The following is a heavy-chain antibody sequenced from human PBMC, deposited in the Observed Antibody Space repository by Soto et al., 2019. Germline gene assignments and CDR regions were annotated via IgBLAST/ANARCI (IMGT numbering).Heavy chain of an antibody. D-gene: IGHD6-19*01. CDR2: INHSGST. J-gene: IGHJ6*02. Sequence: SETLSLTCAVYGGSFSGYYWSWIRQPPGKGLEWIGEINHSGSTNYNPSLKSRVTISVDTSKNQFSLKLSSVTAADTAVYYCAIVAGSPYYYGMDVWGQGTTVT. CDR3: AIVAGSPYYYGMDV. CDR1: GGSFSGYY. V-gene: IGHV4-34*01.